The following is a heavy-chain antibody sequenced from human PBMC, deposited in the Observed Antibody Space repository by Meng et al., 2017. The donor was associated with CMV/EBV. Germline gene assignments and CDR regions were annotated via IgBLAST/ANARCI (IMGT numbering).Heavy chain of an antibody. CDR2: ISSSSSYI. CDR3: ARDLYCSSISCYTGDYFDY. V-gene: IGHV3-21*01. D-gene: IGHD2-2*01. J-gene: IGHJ4*02. Sequence: GGSLRLSCAASGFTFSSYSMNWVRQAPGKGLEWVSSISSSSSYIYYADSVKGRFTISRDNAKNSLYLQMNSLRAEDTAVYYCARDLYCSSISCYTGDYFDYWGRGTLVTVSS. CDR1: GFTFSSYS.